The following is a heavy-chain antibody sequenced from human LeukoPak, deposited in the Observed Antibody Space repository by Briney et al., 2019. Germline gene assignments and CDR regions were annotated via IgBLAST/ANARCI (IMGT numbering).Heavy chain of an antibody. CDR1: GGSISSGGYY. CDR2: IYYSGST. CDR3: XXDXXXXXSXAFDI. V-gene: IGHV4-31*03. Sequence: SETLSLTCTVSGGSISSGGYYWSWIRQHPGKGLEWIGYIYYSGSTYYNPSLKSRVTISVDTSKNQFSLKLSSVTAADTAVYYCXXDXXXXXSXAFDIXXQGTMVX. J-gene: IGHJ3*02.